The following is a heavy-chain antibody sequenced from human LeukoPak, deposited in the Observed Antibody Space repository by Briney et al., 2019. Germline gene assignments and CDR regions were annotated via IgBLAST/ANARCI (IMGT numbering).Heavy chain of an antibody. Sequence: PGGSLRLSCAASGVTFSSYSMNWVRQAPGKGLEWVSPISSSSYIYYADSVKGRFTISRDNAKNSLYLQMNSLRAEDTAVYYCARGDDFWSGYYINPAYYYYYYMDVWGRGTTVTVSS. J-gene: IGHJ6*03. CDR1: GVTFSSYS. CDR3: ARGDDFWSGYYINPAYYYYYYMDV. D-gene: IGHD3-3*01. CDR2: ISSSSYI. V-gene: IGHV3-21*01.